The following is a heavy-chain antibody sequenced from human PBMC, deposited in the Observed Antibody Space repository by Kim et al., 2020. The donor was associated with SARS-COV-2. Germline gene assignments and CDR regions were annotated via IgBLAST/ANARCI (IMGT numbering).Heavy chain of an antibody. V-gene: IGHV3-30*04. CDR3: ARGDRLWFGEKRYGMDV. CDR2: ISYDGSNK. CDR1: GFTFSSYA. J-gene: IGHJ6*02. D-gene: IGHD3-10*01. Sequence: GGSLRLSCAASGFTFSSYAMHWVRQAPGKGLEWVAVISYDGSNKYYADSVKGRFTISRDNSKNTLYLQMNSLRAEDTAVYYCARGDRLWFGEKRYGMDVWGQGTTVTVSS.